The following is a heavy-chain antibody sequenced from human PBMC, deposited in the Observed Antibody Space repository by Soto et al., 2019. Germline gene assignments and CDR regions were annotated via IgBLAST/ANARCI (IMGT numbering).Heavy chain of an antibody. CDR2: IYATGKT. J-gene: IGHJ6*02. Sequence: QVQLQESGSGLVKPSQTLSVTCAVSGGSMSSGGHSWSWIRQSPGKGLEWIGCIYATGKTYYNPSLKSRVTTSVDTSKNQFSLNVTSVTAADTAVYYCARAPPGPSPRWDVWGQGTTVTVSS. CDR3: ARAPPGPSPRWDV. CDR1: GGSMSSGGHS. V-gene: IGHV4-30-2*06. D-gene: IGHD3-10*01.